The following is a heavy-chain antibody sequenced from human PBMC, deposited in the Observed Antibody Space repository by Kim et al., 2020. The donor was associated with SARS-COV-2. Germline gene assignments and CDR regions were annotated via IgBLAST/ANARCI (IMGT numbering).Heavy chain of an antibody. CDR3: ARDLVTWGAGTFDY. CDR2: ISSTNTYT. Sequence: GGSLRLSCAASGFTFSDFYMNWIRQAPGKGLEWVSYISSTNTYTNYADSVKGRFTISRDNAKNSLYLQMNSLGVEDTAVYYCARDLVTWGAGTFDYWGQGALVTVSS. J-gene: IGHJ4*02. CDR1: GFTFSDFY. V-gene: IGHV3-11*05. D-gene: IGHD6-13*01.